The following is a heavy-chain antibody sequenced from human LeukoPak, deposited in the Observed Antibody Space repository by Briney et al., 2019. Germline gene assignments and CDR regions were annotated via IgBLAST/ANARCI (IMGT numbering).Heavy chain of an antibody. Sequence: PSETLSLTCTVSGGSISSYYWSWIRQPPGKGLEWIGYIYYSGSTNYNPSLKSRVTISEDTSENQFSLKLSSVTAADTAVYYCATDMSGRIDYWGQGTLVTVSS. CDR3: ATDMSGRIDY. J-gene: IGHJ4*02. CDR1: GGSISSYY. V-gene: IGHV4-59*01. D-gene: IGHD2-8*02. CDR2: IYYSGST.